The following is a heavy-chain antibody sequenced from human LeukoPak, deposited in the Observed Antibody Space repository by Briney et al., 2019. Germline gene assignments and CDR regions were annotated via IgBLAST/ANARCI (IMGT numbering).Heavy chain of an antibody. J-gene: IGHJ5*02. D-gene: IGHD3-3*01. V-gene: IGHV3-7*01. CDR1: GFTFSSYW. CDR3: ARELDDFWSGYYGNWFDP. Sequence: RGSLRLSCAASGFTFSSYWMSWVRQAPGKGLEWVANIKQDGSEKYYVDSVKGRFTISRDNAKNSLYLQMNSLRAEDTAVYYCARELDDFWSGYYGNWFDPWGQGTLVTVSS. CDR2: IKQDGSEK.